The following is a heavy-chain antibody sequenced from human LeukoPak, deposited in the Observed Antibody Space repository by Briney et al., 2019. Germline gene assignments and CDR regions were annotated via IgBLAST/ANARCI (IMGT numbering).Heavy chain of an antibody. V-gene: IGHV3-48*03. D-gene: IGHD2-2*01. CDR2: ISNSGNTI. CDR1: GXTFSSYD. CDR3: DTRPRY. J-gene: IGHJ4*02. Sequence: PGGSLRLSCVGSGXTFSSYDMNWVRQAPGKGLESISYISNSGNTICYADSVKGRFTISTDTATNSLYLQMNSLRAEDTAVYSCDTRPRYWGQGT.